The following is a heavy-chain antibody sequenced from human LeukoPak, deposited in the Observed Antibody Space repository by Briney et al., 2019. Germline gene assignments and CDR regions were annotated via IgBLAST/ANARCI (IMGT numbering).Heavy chain of an antibody. Sequence: SETLSLTCTVSGGSISSSNGYYWTWIRQPPGKGLEWIGSIYYSGSTYYNPSLESRVIMSVDTSKNQFSLKLSSVTAADTAVFFCARRENGGYAANWGQGTLVTVSS. CDR1: GGSISSSNGYY. V-gene: IGHV4-39*01. CDR3: ARRENGGYAAN. D-gene: IGHD2-15*01. J-gene: IGHJ4*02. CDR2: IYYSGST.